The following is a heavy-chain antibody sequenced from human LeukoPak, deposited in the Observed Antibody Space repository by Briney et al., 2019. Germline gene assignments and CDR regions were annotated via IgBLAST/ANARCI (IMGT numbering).Heavy chain of an antibody. D-gene: IGHD6-19*01. CDR3: AKDSSGWYLAGFEPDY. J-gene: IGHJ4*02. CDR1: GFTFSSYS. Sequence: GGSLRLSCAASGFTFSSYSMNWVRQAPGKGLEWVSSISSSSSYIYYADSVKGRFTISRDNAKNSLYLQMNSLRAEDTAVYYCAKDSSGWYLAGFEPDYWGQGTLVTVSS. CDR2: ISSSSSYI. V-gene: IGHV3-21*04.